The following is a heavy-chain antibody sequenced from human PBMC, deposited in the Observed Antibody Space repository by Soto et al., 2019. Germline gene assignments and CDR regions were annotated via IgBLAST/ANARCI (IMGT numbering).Heavy chain of an antibody. J-gene: IGHJ4*02. CDR1: GFTFSSYA. CDR3: AKEEDSSGCLDY. V-gene: IGHV3-23*01. Sequence: PGGSLRLSCAASGFTFSSYAISWVRQAPGKGLXWVXAIXXSXGXXXYXXSVKGRFTISRDNSKNTLYLQMNSLRAEDTAVYYCAKEEDSSGCLDYWGQGTLVTASS. CDR2: IXXSXGXX. D-gene: IGHD6-19*01.